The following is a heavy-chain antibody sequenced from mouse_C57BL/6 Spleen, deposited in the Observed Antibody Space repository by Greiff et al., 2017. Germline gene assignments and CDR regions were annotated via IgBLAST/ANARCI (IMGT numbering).Heavy chain of an antibody. CDR2: IDPEDGDT. V-gene: IGHV14-2*01. CDR1: GFNIKDYY. CDR3: AFHYYGSSYDWYFDV. D-gene: IGHD1-1*01. Sequence: VQLQQSGAELVKPGASVKLSCTASGFNIKDYYMHWVKQRTEQGLEWIGRIDPEDGDTKYAPKFQGKATITADTSSNTAYLQLSSLTSEDTAVYYCAFHYYGSSYDWYFDVWGTGTTVTVSS. J-gene: IGHJ1*03.